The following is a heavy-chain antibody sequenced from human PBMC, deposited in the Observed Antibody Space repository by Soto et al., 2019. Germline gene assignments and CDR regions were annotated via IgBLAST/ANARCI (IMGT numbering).Heavy chain of an antibody. CDR2: ISYDGSNK. V-gene: IGHV3-30-3*01. CDR1: VFTFSSYA. J-gene: IGHJ5*02. D-gene: IGHD3-22*01. Sequence: QPGGSLRLSCAASVFTFSSYAMHWVRQAPGKGLEWVAVISYDGSNKYYADSVKGRFTISRDNSKNTLYLQMNSLRAEDTAVYYCAREYYYDSSGYSPNWFDPWGQGTLVTVSS. CDR3: AREYYYDSSGYSPNWFDP.